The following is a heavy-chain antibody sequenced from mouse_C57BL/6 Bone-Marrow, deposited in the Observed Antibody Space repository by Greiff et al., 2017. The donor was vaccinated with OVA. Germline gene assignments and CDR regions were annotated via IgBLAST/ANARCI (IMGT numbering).Heavy chain of an antibody. CDR2: INPSTGGT. Sequence: VQLQQSGPELVKPGASVKISCKASGYSFTGYYMNWVKQSPEKSLEWIGEINPSTGGTTYNQKFKAKATLTVDKSSSTAYMQLKSLTSEDSAVYECAGGWFAYWGQGTLVTVSA. CDR1: GYSFTGYY. J-gene: IGHJ3*01. CDR3: AGGWFAY. V-gene: IGHV1-42*01.